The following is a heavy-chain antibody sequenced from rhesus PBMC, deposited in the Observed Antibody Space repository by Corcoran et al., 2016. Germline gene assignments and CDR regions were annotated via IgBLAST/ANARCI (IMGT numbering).Heavy chain of an antibody. Sequence: QLQLQESGPGLVKPSETLSVTCAVSGGSISSSYWSWIRQAPGKGLEWIWYIYGSGSSTNHNPSLKSRVTLSVDTSKNQRSLKLSSVTAADTVVYYCASTTYSSGWPIFDYWGQGVLVTVSS. V-gene: IGHV4-169*02. D-gene: IGHD6-31*01. CDR3: ASTTYSSGWPIFDY. CDR1: GGSISSSY. CDR2: IYGSGSST. J-gene: IGHJ4*01.